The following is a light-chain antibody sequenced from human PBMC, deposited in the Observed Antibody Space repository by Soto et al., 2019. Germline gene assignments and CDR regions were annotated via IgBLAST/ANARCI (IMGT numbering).Light chain of an antibody. Sequence: EIVLTQSPGTLSLSPGERATLSCRASQSVSRSYLAWYQQKPGRAPRLLVFGPSSRATGIPDRFSGSGSGTYFTLTINSLEPEDFAVYYCQLYGSSPKYTFGQGTKVEI. V-gene: IGKV3-20*01. CDR3: QLYGSSPKYT. CDR1: QSVSRSY. CDR2: GPS. J-gene: IGKJ2*01.